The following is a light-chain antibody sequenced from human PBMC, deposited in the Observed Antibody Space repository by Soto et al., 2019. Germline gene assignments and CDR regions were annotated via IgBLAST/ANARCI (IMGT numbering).Light chain of an antibody. CDR2: DAS. CDR1: QSVSSY. Sequence: EIVMTQSPATLSVSLGERVTLSCRASQSVSSYLAWYQQKPGQAPRLLISDASTSATDIPDRFSGSGSGTAFTHTISSLQSTDLAVYYCLQYSTWPPLYTFGQGTKLEIK. J-gene: IGKJ2*01. V-gene: IGKV3-15*01. CDR3: LQYSTWPPLYT.